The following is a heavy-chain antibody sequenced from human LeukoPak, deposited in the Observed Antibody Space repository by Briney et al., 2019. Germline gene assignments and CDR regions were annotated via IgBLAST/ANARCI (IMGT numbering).Heavy chain of an antibody. CDR2: IYHSGST. D-gene: IGHD3-10*01. Sequence: SETLSLTCAVSGYSISIGHYWGWIRQPPGKGLEWIASIYHSGSTFYNPSLKSRVTISVDTSKNQFSLKLSSVTAADTAVYYCASTIHYGSGKGVTFDYWGQGTLVTVSS. V-gene: IGHV4-38-2*01. CDR1: GYSISIGHY. CDR3: ASTIHYGSGKGVTFDY. J-gene: IGHJ4*02.